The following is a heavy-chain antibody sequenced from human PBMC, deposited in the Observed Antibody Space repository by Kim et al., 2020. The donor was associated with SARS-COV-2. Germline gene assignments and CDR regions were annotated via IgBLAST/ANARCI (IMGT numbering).Heavy chain of an antibody. Sequence: PTLKSRVTISVDPSKNQFSLKLSSVTAADTAVYYCASRISRYYYYYYMDVWGKGTTVTVSS. V-gene: IGHV4-39*01. CDR3: ASRISRYYYYYYMDV. D-gene: IGHD2-15*01. J-gene: IGHJ6*03.